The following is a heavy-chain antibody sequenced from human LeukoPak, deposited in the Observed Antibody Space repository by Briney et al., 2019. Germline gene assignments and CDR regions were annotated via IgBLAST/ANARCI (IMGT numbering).Heavy chain of an antibody. V-gene: IGHV3-33*01. J-gene: IGHJ4*02. Sequence: GGSLRLSCAASGFTFRGNGMHWVRQAPGKGLEWVAIIWYDGSNRYYADSVKGRFTISRDNSKNTLFLQMNSLTAEDTAVYYCAGDQGTSVTAMVGGHFDYWGPGTLVTVSS. CDR3: AGDQGTSVTAMVGGHFDY. CDR1: GFTFRGNG. CDR2: IWYDGSNR. D-gene: IGHD4-17*01.